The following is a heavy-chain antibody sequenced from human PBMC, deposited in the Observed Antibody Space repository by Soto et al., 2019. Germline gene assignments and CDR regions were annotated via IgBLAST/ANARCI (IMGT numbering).Heavy chain of an antibody. CDR1: GYTFTSYD. CDR2: MKPNSGNT. V-gene: IGHV1-8*01. D-gene: IGHD2-15*01. J-gene: IGHJ6*02. Sequence: VKVSCKASGYTFTSYDINWVRQATGQGLEWMGWMKPNSGNTGYAQKFQGRVNMTSNPSISTAYMELSSLRFEDTAVYYCARVPGSDCSGGSCLYYYYGMDVWGQGTTVTVSS. CDR3: ARVPGSDCSGGSCLYYYYGMDV.